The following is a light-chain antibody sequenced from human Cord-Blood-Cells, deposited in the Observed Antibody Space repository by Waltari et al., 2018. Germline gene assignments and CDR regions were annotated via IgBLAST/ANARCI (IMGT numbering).Light chain of an antibody. Sequence: DIQMTQSPSSLSASVGDRVTITCRASQSLSSYLNWYQQKPRKATKLLIYAASSLQSGVPLRFSGSGAGKDLTLAISSLQPEDFATYYCQQSYSTPRTCGQGTKLEMK. J-gene: IGKJ2*01. V-gene: IGKV1-39*01. CDR3: QQSYSTPRT. CDR2: AAS. CDR1: QSLSSY.